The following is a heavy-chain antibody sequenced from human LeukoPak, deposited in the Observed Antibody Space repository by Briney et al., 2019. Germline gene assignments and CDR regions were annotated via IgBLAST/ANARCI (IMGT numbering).Heavy chain of an antibody. CDR3: ARSKGGSVYARFDY. CDR1: GHTFTGYY. CDR2: INPNSGGT. Sequence: ASVKVSCKASGHTFTGYYMHWVRQAPGQGLEWMGWINPNSGGTNYAQKFQGRVTMTRDTSISTAYMEQSRLRSDDTAVYYCARSKGGSVYARFDYWGQGTLVTVSS. D-gene: IGHD2-8*01. J-gene: IGHJ4*02. V-gene: IGHV1-2*02.